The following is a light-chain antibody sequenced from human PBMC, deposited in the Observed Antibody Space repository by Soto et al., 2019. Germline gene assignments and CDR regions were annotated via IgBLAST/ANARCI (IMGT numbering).Light chain of an antibody. CDR3: QQDNSYT. Sequence: DIQMTQSPSTLSASVGDRVTITCRASQSISSWLAWYQQKPGKAPKLLIYDASSLESGVPSRFSGSGSGTEFTLTICSLQPDDFATYSCQQDNSYTFGQVTKVYIK. J-gene: IGKJ2*01. CDR2: DAS. V-gene: IGKV1-5*01. CDR1: QSISSW.